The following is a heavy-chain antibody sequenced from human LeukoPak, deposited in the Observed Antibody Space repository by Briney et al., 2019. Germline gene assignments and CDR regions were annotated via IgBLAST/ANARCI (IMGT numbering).Heavy chain of an antibody. D-gene: IGHD3-16*02. CDR3: AKGRGQSYPHYYFDS. Sequence: PGGSLRLSCAASGFTFSSYAMHWVRQAPGKGLEWVAFVRYDGSNKYYADYVKGRITISKDSSKNTLYLQMNSLRPEDTAVYYCAKGRGQSYPHYYFDSWGQGTLVTVSS. J-gene: IGHJ4*02. V-gene: IGHV3-30*02. CDR2: VRYDGSNK. CDR1: GFTFSSYA.